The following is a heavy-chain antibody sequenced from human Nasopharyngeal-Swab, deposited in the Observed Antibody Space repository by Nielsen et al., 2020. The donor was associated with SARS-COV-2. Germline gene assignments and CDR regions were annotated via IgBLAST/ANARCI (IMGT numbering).Heavy chain of an antibody. CDR1: GGSTSTYY. Sequence: SETLSLTCTVSGGSTSTYYWSWIRQPPGKGLEWIGYIYYTGSTNYNPSLKSRVTISVDTSKNQFSLNLRSVTAADTAVYFCARWGSWFYYFDYWGQGTLVTVSS. CDR2: IYYTGST. D-gene: IGHD6-13*01. CDR3: ARWGSWFYYFDY. J-gene: IGHJ4*02. V-gene: IGHV4-59*08.